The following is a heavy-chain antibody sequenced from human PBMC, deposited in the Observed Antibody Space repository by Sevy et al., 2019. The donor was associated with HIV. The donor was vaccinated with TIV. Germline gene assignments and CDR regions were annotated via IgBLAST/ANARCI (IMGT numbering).Heavy chain of an antibody. CDR1: GFTFSTSA. V-gene: IGHV3-33*01. D-gene: IGHD3-10*01. CDR3: ASDRGKGAYFDC. J-gene: IGHJ4*02. Sequence: GGSLRLSCVASGFTFSTSAMHWVRQAPGKGLEWVAFIWYDGGNKNYADSVKGRYSISRDNSKNTLYLQMDSLIVEDTAVYYWASDRGKGAYFDCWGQGTLVTVSS. CDR2: IWYDGGNK.